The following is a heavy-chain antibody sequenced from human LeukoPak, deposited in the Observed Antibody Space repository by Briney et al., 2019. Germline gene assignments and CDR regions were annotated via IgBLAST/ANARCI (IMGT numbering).Heavy chain of an antibody. CDR1: GGSISSYY. J-gene: IGHJ4*02. CDR2: IYYSGST. Sequence: SETLSLTCTVSGGSISSYYWSWIRQPPGKGLEWIGYIYYSGSTNYNPSLKSRVTISVDTSKNQFSLKLSSVTAADTAVYYCARSDTAMVDYWGQGTLVTVSS. D-gene: IGHD5-18*01. CDR3: ARSDTAMVDY. V-gene: IGHV4-59*01.